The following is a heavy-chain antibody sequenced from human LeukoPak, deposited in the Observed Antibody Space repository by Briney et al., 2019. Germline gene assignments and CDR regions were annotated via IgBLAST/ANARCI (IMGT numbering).Heavy chain of an antibody. D-gene: IGHD3-10*01. J-gene: IGHJ4*02. CDR2: INHSGST. Sequence: SETLSLTCAVYGGSFSGYYWSWIRQPPGKGLEWIGEINHSGSTNYNPSLKSRVTISVDTSKNQFSLKLSSVTAADTAVYYCARVRIRGVNDYWGQGTLVTVSS. CDR3: ARVRIRGVNDY. V-gene: IGHV4-34*01. CDR1: GGSFSGYY.